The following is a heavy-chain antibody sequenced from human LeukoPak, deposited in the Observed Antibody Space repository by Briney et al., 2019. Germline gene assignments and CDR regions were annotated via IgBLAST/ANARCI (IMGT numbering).Heavy chain of an antibody. CDR3: ARVSSLVRGVIPLDY. CDR1: GYTFTSYG. D-gene: IGHD3-10*01. V-gene: IGHV1-18*01. CDR2: ISAYNGNT. J-gene: IGHJ4*02. Sequence: ASVKVSCKASGYTFTSYGISWVRQAPGQGLEWMGWISAYNGNTNYAQKLQGRVTMTTDTSTGTAYMELRSLRSDDTAVYYCARVSSLVRGVIPLDYWGQGTLVTVSS.